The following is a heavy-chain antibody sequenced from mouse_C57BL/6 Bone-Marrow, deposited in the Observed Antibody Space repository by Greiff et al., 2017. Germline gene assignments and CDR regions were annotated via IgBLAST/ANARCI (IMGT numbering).Heavy chain of an antibody. D-gene: IGHD1-1*01. CDR2: INPYNGGT. Sequence: EVQLQQSGPVLVKPGASVKMSCKASGYTFTDYYMNWVKQSHGKSLEWIGVINPYNGGTSYNQKFKGKATLTVDKSSSTAYMVLNSLTSEDSAVDYCARSLLRFFDYWGQGTTLTVSS. J-gene: IGHJ2*01. CDR3: ARSLLRFFDY. V-gene: IGHV1-19*01. CDR1: GYTFTDYY.